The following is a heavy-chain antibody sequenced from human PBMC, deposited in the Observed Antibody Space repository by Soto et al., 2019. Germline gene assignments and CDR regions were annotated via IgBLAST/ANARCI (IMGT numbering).Heavy chain of an antibody. CDR3: GRGPSPRAPAGGTPNYYGMDV. CDR1: GYDFTAYD. V-gene: IGHV1-8*02. J-gene: IGHJ6*02. CDR2: MNPINGAT. Sequence: ASVKVSCKASGYDFTAYDINWVRQASGQGLEWMGWMNPINGATGSARRFQGRVSMTRNTATATAYLELTSLRSDDSAVYFCGRGPSPRAPAGGTPNYYGMDVWGQGTPVTVSS. D-gene: IGHD2-2*01.